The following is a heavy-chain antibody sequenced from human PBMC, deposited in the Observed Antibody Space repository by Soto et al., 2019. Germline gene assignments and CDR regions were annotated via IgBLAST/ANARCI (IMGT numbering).Heavy chain of an antibody. CDR1: GITYSSYA. CDR3: AKERGIAVARTYGMDV. Sequence: GRSLRLSCAPSGITYSSYAMSWVRKATGKGLERVSAICGSAGSTYYADSVKGRFTISRDNSKSTLYLQMNSLRAEDTAVYYCAKERGIAVARTYGMDVWGQGTTVTVCS. D-gene: IGHD6-19*01. J-gene: IGHJ6*01. V-gene: IGHV3-23*01. CDR2: ICGSAGST.